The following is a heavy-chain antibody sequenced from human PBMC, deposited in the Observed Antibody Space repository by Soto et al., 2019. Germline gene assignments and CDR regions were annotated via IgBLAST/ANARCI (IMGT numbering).Heavy chain of an antibody. CDR3: AGESRPALYYYYGMDF. CDR2: IIPIFGTA. J-gene: IGHJ6*02. D-gene: IGHD2-15*01. Sequence: ASVKVSCKASGGTFSSYAINWVRQAPGQGLEWMGWIIPIFGTANYAQKFQGRVTITADESTSTAYMELSSLRSEDTAVYYWAGESRPALYYYYGMDFWGQGTTVTVSS. V-gene: IGHV1-69*13. CDR1: GGTFSSYA.